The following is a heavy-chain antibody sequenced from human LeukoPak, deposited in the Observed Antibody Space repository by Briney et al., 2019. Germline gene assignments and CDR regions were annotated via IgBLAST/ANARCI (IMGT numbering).Heavy chain of an antibody. J-gene: IGHJ4*02. V-gene: IGHV4-39*01. CDR2: IYYSGST. CDR3: ARHYYDSSGYQFDY. CDR1: GGSISSSSYY. Sequence: SETLSLTCTVSGGSISSSSYYWGWIRQPPGKGLEWIGSIYYSGSTYYNPSLKSRVTISVDTSKNQFSLKLSSVTAADTAVYYCARHYYDSSGYQFDYWGQGTLVTVSS. D-gene: IGHD3-22*01.